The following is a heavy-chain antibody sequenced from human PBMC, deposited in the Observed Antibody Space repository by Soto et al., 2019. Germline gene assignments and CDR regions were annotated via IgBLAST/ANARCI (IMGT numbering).Heavy chain of an antibody. V-gene: IGHV4-31*11. Sequence: PSETLSLTCAVSGGSISSGGYSWNWIRQPPGKGLEWIGYIYYSGSTYYNPSLKSRVTISVDTSKNQFSLKLSSVTAADTAVYYCARSSTSANYFDYWGQGTLVTVSS. CDR3: ARSSTSANYFDY. CDR2: IYYSGST. J-gene: IGHJ4*02. D-gene: IGHD2-2*01. CDR1: GGSISSGGYS.